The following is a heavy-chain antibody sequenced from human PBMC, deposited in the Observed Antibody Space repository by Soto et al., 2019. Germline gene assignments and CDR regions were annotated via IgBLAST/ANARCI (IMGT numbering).Heavy chain of an antibody. D-gene: IGHD3-22*01. CDR2: IYYGGST. CDR3: ARATGDYYDSSGSPPAGENYFDY. V-gene: IGHV4-31*03. CDR1: GGSISSGGYY. J-gene: IGHJ4*02. Sequence: SETLSLTCTVSGGSISSGGYYWSWIRQHPGKGLEWIGYIYYGGSTYYNPSLKSRVTISVDTSKNQFSLKLSSVTAADTAVYYCARATGDYYDSSGSPPAGENYFDYWGQGTLVTVSS.